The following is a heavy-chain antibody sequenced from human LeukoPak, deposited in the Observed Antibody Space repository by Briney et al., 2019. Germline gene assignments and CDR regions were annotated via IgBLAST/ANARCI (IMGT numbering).Heavy chain of an antibody. V-gene: IGHV3-30*03. CDR1: GFTFSSYG. J-gene: IGHJ4*02. CDR2: ISYDGSNK. D-gene: IGHD4-17*01. Sequence: GGSQRLSCAASGFTFSSYGMHWVRQAPGKGLEWVAVISYDGSNKYYADSVKGRFTISRDNSKNTLYLQMNSLRAEGTAVYYCARGGDYGDYVFDYWGQGTLVTVSS. CDR3: ARGGDYGDYVFDY.